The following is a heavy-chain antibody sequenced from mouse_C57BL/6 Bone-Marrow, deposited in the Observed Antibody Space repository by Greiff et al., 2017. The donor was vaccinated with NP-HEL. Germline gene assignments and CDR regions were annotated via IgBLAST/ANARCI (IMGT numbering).Heavy chain of an antibody. CDR3: TREGSNEAWFAY. V-gene: IGHV5-9-1*02. CDR1: GFTFSSYA. CDR2: ISSGGDYI. J-gene: IGHJ3*01. Sequence: VVESGEGLVKPGGSLKLSCAASGFTFSSYAMSWVRQTPEKRLEWVAYISSGGDYIYYADTVKGRFTISRDKARNTLYLQMSSLKSEDTAMYYCTREGSNEAWFAYWGQGTLVTVSA. D-gene: IGHD2-5*01.